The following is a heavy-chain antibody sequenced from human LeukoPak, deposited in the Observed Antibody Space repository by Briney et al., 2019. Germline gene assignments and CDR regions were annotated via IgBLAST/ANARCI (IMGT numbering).Heavy chain of an antibody. J-gene: IGHJ4*02. CDR3: ARDGVSTVDFDY. Sequence: GGSLRLSCAASGFTFSIYWMHWVRQAPGKGPVWVSRINYDGTDTVYTDSVKGRFTISRDNAKNTLYLQMNSLRAEDTAVYYCARDGVSTVDFDYWGQGTLVTVSS. CDR1: GFTFSIYW. CDR2: INYDGTDT. V-gene: IGHV3-74*01. D-gene: IGHD1-14*01.